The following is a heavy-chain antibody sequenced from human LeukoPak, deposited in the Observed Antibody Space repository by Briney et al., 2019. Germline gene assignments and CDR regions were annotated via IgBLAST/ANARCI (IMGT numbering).Heavy chain of an antibody. Sequence: ASVKVSCKASGYPFSSYDLNWVRQATGQGLERMGWMNPNRGNTGYAQKFQCRVTMTRNTSISTAYMEMSSLRSEDTAVYYCARVIAVAGNLGWNYYYGMDVWGQGTTVTVSS. CDR3: ARVIAVAGNLGWNYYYGMDV. CDR1: GYPFSSYD. J-gene: IGHJ6*02. D-gene: IGHD6-19*01. CDR2: MNPNRGNT. V-gene: IGHV1-8*01.